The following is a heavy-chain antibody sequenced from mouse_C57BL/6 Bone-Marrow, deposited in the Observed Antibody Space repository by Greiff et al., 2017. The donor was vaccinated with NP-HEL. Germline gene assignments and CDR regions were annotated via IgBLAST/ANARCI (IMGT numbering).Heavy chain of an antibody. CDR1: EYEFPSHD. CDR3: ARRGNPYWYFDV. D-gene: IGHD2-1*01. V-gene: IGHV5-2*01. J-gene: IGHJ1*03. Sequence: DVHLVESGGGLVQPGESLKLSCESNEYEFPSHDMSWVRKTPEKRLELVAAINSDGGSTYYPDPMERRFIISRDNTKKNLYLQLSSLRSEDTALDYCARRGNPYWYFDVWGTGTTVTVSS. CDR2: INSDGGST.